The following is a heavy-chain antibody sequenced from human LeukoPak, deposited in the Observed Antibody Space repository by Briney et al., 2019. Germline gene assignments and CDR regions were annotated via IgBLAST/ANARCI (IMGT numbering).Heavy chain of an antibody. J-gene: IGHJ4*02. CDR3: ARVHSYYYDSSGYLGYFDY. CDR2: ISAYDGNT. V-gene: IGHV1-18*01. Sequence: PVASVKVSCKASGYTFTSYGISWVRQAPGQGLEWMGWISAYDGNTNYAQKLQGRVTMTTDTSTSTAYMELRSLRSDDTAVYYCARVHSYYYDSSGYLGYFDYWGQGTLVTVSS. CDR1: GYTFTSYG. D-gene: IGHD3-22*01.